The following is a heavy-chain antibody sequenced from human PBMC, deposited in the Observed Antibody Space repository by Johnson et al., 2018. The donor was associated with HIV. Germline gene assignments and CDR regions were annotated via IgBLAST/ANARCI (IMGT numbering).Heavy chain of an antibody. CDR2: ISHDGSNK. D-gene: IGHD6-19*01. V-gene: IGHV3-30-3*02. J-gene: IGHJ3*02. CDR1: GFMFGDYV. CDR3: AKVVKWLVRDAFDI. Sequence: QVQLVESGGGLVQPGRSLRLSCTASGFMFGDYVMNWFRRAPGKGLEWVAFISHDGSNKSSADSVKVRFTISRDNSKNTVYLQMNSLRAEDTAVYYCAKVVKWLVRDAFDIWGQGTMVTVSS.